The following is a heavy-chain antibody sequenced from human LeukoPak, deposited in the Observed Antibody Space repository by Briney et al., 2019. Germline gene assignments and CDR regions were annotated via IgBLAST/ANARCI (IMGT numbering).Heavy chain of an antibody. CDR3: AREGIGGAPIPYYYYMDV. CDR1: GFTFSTYS. Sequence: GGSLRLSFAASGFTFSTYSMNWVRQAPGKGLEWISYISDNGNTIYYADSVKGRFTISRDNAKSSLFLQIDSLRAGDTAVYFCAREGIGGAPIPYYYYMDVWGKGTTVTVSS. V-gene: IGHV3-48*01. J-gene: IGHJ6*03. D-gene: IGHD2-2*02. CDR2: ISDNGNTI.